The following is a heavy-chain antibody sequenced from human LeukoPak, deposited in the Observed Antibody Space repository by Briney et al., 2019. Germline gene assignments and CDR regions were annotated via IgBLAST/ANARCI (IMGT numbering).Heavy chain of an antibody. CDR3: ARCYNWNDCYFDF. V-gene: IGHV3-43*02. Sequence: PGGSLRLSCAASGFPFDEYAMYWVRQAPGKGLEWVSLITGDGGSAFYAGSVKGRFTISRDNSKNFLYLQMNSLRAEDTAVYYCARCYNWNDCYFDFGGQGTLVTVSS. D-gene: IGHD1-1*01. CDR1: GFPFDEYA. J-gene: IGHJ4*02. CDR2: ITGDGGSA.